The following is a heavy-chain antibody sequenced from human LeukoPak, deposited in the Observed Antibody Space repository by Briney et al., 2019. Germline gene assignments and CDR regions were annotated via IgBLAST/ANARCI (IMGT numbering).Heavy chain of an antibody. V-gene: IGHV3-23*01. CDR2: VSGGSSSI. CDR3: AKRGASGTFHFDY. CDR1: GFTFSASW. Sequence: GGSLRLSCAASGFTFSASWMHWVRQAPGKGLEWVSGVSGGSSSIYHADSVKGRSTISRDNSKNMLYLQLNSLRPEDTAVYYCAKRGASGTFHFDYWGQGTLVTVSS. D-gene: IGHD3-10*01. J-gene: IGHJ4*02.